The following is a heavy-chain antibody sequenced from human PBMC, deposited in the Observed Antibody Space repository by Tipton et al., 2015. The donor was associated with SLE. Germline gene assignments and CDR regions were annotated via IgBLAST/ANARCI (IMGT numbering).Heavy chain of an antibody. CDR1: GYTFTSYY. CDR3: ARDGSSMVR. CDR2: INPSGGST. J-gene: IGHJ4*02. D-gene: IGHD3-10*01. Sequence: QSGPEVKKPGASVKVSCKASGYTFTSYYMHWVRQAPGQGLAWMGIINPSGGSTSYAQKFQGRVTMTRDTSTSTVYMELSSLRSDDTAVYYFARDGSSMVRWGQGTLVTVSS. V-gene: IGHV1-46*01.